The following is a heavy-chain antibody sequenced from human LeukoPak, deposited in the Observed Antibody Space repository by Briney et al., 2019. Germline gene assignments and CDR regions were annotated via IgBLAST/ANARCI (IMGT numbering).Heavy chain of an antibody. CDR3: ASWGEGALDN. CDR2: IDFTSTYI. D-gene: IGHD1-26*01. CDR1: GFNFSTYS. J-gene: IGHJ4*02. V-gene: IGHV3-21*01. Sequence: PGGSLRLSCAASGFNFSTYSMNWVRQAPGKGLEWVSSIDFTSTYIDYANSVKGRFTISRDNAKKSLYLQMNSLRVEDTGVYYCASWGEGALDNWGQGTLVTVSS.